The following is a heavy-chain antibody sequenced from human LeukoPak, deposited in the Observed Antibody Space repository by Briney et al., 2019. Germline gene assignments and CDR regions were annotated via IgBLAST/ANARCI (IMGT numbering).Heavy chain of an antibody. CDR2: ISSNGGST. D-gene: IGHD2-2*01. CDR3: ARGGCSSTSCYAPFDY. CDR1: GFTFSSYA. J-gene: IGHJ4*02. V-gene: IGHV3-64*01. Sequence: GSLRLSCAASGFTFSSYAMHWVRQAPGKGLEYVSAISSNGGSTYYANSVKGRFTISRDNSKNTLYLQMGSLRAEDMAVYYCARGGCSSTSCYAPFDYWGQGTLVTVSS.